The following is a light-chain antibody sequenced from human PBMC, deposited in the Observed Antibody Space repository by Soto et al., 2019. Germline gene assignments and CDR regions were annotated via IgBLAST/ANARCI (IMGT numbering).Light chain of an antibody. Sequence: VLTQAPGTLSLSPGERATLSCRASQTISSQVSWYQQKPGKAPRLLIYGASSRETGIPVRFSGSGSGTEFTLTISRLQPEDFAAYYCQQCGSSPLTFGGGTKVDIK. V-gene: IGKV3-20*01. J-gene: IGKJ4*01. CDR3: QQCGSSPLT. CDR2: GAS. CDR1: QTISSQ.